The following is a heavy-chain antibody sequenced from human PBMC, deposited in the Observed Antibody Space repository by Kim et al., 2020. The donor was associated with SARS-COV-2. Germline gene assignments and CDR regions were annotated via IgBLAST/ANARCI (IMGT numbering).Heavy chain of an antibody. Sequence: GGSLRLSCAASGFTFSSYGMHWVRQAPGKGLEWVAVISYDGSNKYYADSVKGRFTISRDNSKNTLYLQMNSLRAEDTAVYYCAREGQWLVLSHVGFDYWG. J-gene: IGHJ4*01. V-gene: IGHV3-33*05. CDR2: ISYDGSNK. CDR1: GFTFSSYG. CDR3: AREGQWLVLSHVGFDY. D-gene: IGHD6-19*01.